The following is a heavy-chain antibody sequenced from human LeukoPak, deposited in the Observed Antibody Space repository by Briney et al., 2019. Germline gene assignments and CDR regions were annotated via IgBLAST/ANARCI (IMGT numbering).Heavy chain of an antibody. D-gene: IGHD3-9*01. Sequence: PGGSLRLSCAASGFTVSSNYMSWVRQAPGKGLEWVSVIYSGGSTYYADSVKGRFTISRDNSKNTLYLQMNSLRAEDTAVYYCARAFSYYDILTGYSAQYYFDYWGQGTLVTVPS. CDR1: GFTVSSNY. CDR2: IYSGGST. V-gene: IGHV3-53*01. CDR3: ARAFSYYDILTGYSAQYYFDY. J-gene: IGHJ4*02.